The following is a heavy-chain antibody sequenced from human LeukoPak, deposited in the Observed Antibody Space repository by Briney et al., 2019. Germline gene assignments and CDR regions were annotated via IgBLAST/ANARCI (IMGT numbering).Heavy chain of an antibody. CDR3: ARGGVWGSYRSCATY. D-gene: IGHD3-16*02. CDR1: GGSFSGYY. V-gene: IGHV4-34*01. Sequence: SETLSLTCAVYGGSFSGYYWNWIRQPPGKGLEWIGEIKQSGSTNYNLSLKSRVTISVDSSKNQFSLILSSVTAADTAVYYSARGGVWGSYRSCATYWGQGTLVTVSS. J-gene: IGHJ4*02. CDR2: IKQSGST.